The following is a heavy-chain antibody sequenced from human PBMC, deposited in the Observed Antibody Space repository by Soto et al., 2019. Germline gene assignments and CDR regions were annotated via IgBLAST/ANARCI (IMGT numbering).Heavy chain of an antibody. V-gene: IGHV2-5*02. CDR3: AHNYDILTGYYRGVISFAY. CDR2: IYWDDDK. J-gene: IGHJ4*02. Sequence: QITLKESGPTLVKPTQTLTLTCTFSGFSLSTSGVGVGWIRQPPGKALEWLALIYWDDDKRYSPSLKTRLTVTKDTSKNQVVLTMTNMDPVDTATYCCAHNYDILTGYYRGVISFAYWGQGTLVTVSS. D-gene: IGHD3-9*01. CDR1: GFSLSTSGVG.